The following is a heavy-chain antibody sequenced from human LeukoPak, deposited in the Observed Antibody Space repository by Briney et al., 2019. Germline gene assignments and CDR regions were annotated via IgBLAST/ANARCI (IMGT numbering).Heavy chain of an antibody. CDR2: IKQDESEK. CDR1: GFTFSNYW. V-gene: IGHV3-7*03. CDR3: ARDAAAAGTGWWFDP. Sequence: GGSLRLSCVASGFTFSNYWMSWVRQVPGKGLEWVANIKQDESEKYYVDSVKGRFTISRDNAKNSLYLQLNSLRAEDTAVYYCARDAAAAGTGWWFDPWGQGTLVTVSS. D-gene: IGHD6-13*01. J-gene: IGHJ5*02.